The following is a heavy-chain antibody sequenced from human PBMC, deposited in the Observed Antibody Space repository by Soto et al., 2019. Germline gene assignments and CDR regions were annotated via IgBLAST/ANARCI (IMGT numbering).Heavy chain of an antibody. Sequence: QVQLVESGGGVVQPGRSLRLSCAASGFTFSSYGMHWVRQAPGKGLEWVAVISYDGSNKYYADSVKGRFTISRDNSKNTLYLQMNSLRAEDTAVYYCAKDLWEPDSVPNTDFDYWGQGTLVTVSS. CDR3: AKDLWEPDSVPNTDFDY. J-gene: IGHJ4*02. CDR1: GFTFSSYG. CDR2: ISYDGSNK. D-gene: IGHD1-26*01. V-gene: IGHV3-30*18.